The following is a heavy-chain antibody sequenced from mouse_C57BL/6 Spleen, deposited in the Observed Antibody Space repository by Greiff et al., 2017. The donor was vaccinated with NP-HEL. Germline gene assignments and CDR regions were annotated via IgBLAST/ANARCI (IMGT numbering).Heavy chain of an antibody. CDR3: ARSTVVDYAMDY. J-gene: IGHJ4*01. D-gene: IGHD1-1*01. V-gene: IGHV14-3*01. CDR2: IDPANGNT. CDR1: GFNIKNTY. Sequence: VQLQQSVAELVRPGASVKLSCTASGFNIKNTYMHWVKQRPEQGLEWIGRIDPANGNTKYAPKFPGKATITADTSSTTAYLQLSSQTSQDRAIDYCARSTVVDYAMDYWGQGTSVTVSS.